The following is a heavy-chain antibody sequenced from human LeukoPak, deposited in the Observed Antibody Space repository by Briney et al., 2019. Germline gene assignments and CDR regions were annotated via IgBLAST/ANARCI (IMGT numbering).Heavy chain of an antibody. J-gene: IGHJ3*02. D-gene: IGHD3-10*01. CDR1: GFTVSSNY. Sequence: PGGSLRLSCAASGFTVSSNYMSWVRQAPGKGLEWVSVIYSGGSTYYSDSVKGRFTISRDNSKNTLYLQMNSLRAEDTAVYYCARDRINAFDIWGQGTMVTVSS. CDR2: IYSGGST. V-gene: IGHV3-53*01. CDR3: ARDRINAFDI.